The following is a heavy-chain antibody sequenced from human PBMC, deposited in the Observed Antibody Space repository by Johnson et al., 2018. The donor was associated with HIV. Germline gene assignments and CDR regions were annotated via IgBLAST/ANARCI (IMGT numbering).Heavy chain of an antibody. CDR3: AREAQTHAFDI. CDR1: GFTFSSYD. D-gene: IGHD4-23*01. Sequence: MQLVESGGGLVQPGGSLRLSCAASGFTFSSYDMHWVRQATGKGLEWVSAIGNAGDTYYPGSVQGRFTISRENAQNSLYLQMNSLRAGDTAVYYCAREAQTHAFDIWGQGTMVTVSS. V-gene: IGHV3-13*01. J-gene: IGHJ3*02. CDR2: IGNAGDT.